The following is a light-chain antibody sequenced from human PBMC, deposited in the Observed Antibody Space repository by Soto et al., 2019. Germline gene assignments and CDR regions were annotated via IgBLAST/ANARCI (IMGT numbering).Light chain of an antibody. CDR3: SSYTSSSTNV. V-gene: IGLV2-14*01. CDR1: SSDVGGYNY. J-gene: IGLJ1*01. CDR2: EVS. Sequence: QSALTQPASVSGSPGQSITISCTGTSSDVGGYNYVSWYQQHPGKAPKLMIYEVSNRPSGVSNRFSGSKSGNTASLTISGRQAEDEADYYCSSYTSSSTNVFGTGTKGTVL.